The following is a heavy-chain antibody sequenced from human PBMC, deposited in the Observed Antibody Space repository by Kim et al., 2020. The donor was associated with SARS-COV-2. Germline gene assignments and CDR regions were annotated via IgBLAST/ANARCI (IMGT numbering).Heavy chain of an antibody. CDR3: ARLPGWNDESDY. CDR1: GGSISSSSYY. V-gene: IGHV4-39*01. Sequence: SETLSLTCTVSGGSISSSSYYWGWIRQPPGKGLEWIGSIYYSGSTYYNPSLKSRVTISVDTSKNQFSLKLSSVTAADTAVYYCARLPGWNDESDYWGQGTLVTVSS. D-gene: IGHD1-1*01. CDR2: IYYSGST. J-gene: IGHJ4*02.